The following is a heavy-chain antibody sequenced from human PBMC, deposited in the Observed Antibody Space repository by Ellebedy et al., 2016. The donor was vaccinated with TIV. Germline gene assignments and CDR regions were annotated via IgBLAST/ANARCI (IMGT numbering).Heavy chain of an antibody. D-gene: IGHD3-16*01. CDR1: GYTFTSYD. Sequence: ASVKVSCXASGYTFTSYDINWVRQATGQGLELMGWMNPNSGNTGYAQKFQGRVTMTRYTSISTAYMELSSLRSEDTAVYYCARDQAPLRGGYYYYGMDVWGQGTTVTVSS. V-gene: IGHV1-8*01. J-gene: IGHJ6*02. CDR2: MNPNSGNT. CDR3: ARDQAPLRGGYYYYGMDV.